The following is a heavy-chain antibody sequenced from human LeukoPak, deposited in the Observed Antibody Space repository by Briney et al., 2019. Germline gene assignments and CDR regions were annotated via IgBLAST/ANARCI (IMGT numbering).Heavy chain of an antibody. CDR2: IHHSGNP. D-gene: IGHD3-10*01. Sequence: PSETLSLTCAVYGASFSDYYWSFIRQPPGKGLEWIGEIHHSGNPNYNPSLKSRVTISVDTSKNQFSLNLTSVTAADTAVYYCARGFRGPNFDYWSQGTLVTVSS. J-gene: IGHJ4*02. CDR1: GASFSDYY. CDR3: ARGFRGPNFDY. V-gene: IGHV4-34*01.